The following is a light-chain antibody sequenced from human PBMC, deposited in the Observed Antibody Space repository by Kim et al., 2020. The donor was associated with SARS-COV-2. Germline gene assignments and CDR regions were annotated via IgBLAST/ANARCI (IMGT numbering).Light chain of an antibody. J-gene: IGLJ3*02. V-gene: IGLV1-47*01. CDR3: AAWNDSRYWV. Sequence: ELTQPPSVSGTPGQKVTISCSGSNSNIGSAFVFWYQHLPGTAPKLLIYTNDRRPSGVPERFSGSKSGTSASLAISGLRSEDEGDYYCAAWNDSRYWVFGGGTQLTVL. CDR1: NSNIGSAF. CDR2: TND.